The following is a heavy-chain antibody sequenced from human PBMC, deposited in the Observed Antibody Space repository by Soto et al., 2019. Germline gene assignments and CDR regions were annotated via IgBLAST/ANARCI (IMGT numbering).Heavy chain of an antibody. D-gene: IGHD3-9*01. V-gene: IGHV4-34*01. Sequence: SETLSLTCAVDGGSFSGYYWSWIRQPPGKGLEWIGEINHSGSTNYNPSLKSRVTISVDTSKNQFSLKLSSVTAADTAVYYWARGRTGTVPLWYYGMDVWGQGTTGTVSS. CDR1: GGSFSGYY. CDR3: ARGRTGTVPLWYYGMDV. J-gene: IGHJ6*02. CDR2: INHSGST.